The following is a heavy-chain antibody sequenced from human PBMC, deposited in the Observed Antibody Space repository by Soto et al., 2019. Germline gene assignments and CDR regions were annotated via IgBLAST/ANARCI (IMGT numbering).Heavy chain of an antibody. J-gene: IGHJ4*02. V-gene: IGHV1-69*08. CDR3: ARDRGYCSGGSCYTDY. Sequence: QVQLVQSGAEVKKPGSSMKVSCKASGGTFSSYTISWVRQAPGQGLEWMGRIIPILGIANYAQKFQGRVTITADKSTSTAYMELSSLRSEDTAVYYCARDRGYCSGGSCYTDYWGQGTLVTVSS. CDR1: GGTFSSYT. D-gene: IGHD2-15*01. CDR2: IIPILGIA.